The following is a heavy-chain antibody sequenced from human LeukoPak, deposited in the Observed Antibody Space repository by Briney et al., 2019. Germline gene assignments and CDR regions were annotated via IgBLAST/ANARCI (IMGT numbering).Heavy chain of an antibody. D-gene: IGHD4-17*01. Sequence: GGSLRLSCAASGLTFSSYAMSWVRQAPGKGLEWVSAISGSDDSTYYADSVKGRFTISRDNSRNTLYLQVNSLRAEDTAVYYCAKEDTLTTVYFDYWGQGTLVTVSS. CDR1: GLTFSSYA. CDR3: AKEDTLTTVYFDY. J-gene: IGHJ4*02. CDR2: ISGSDDST. V-gene: IGHV3-23*01.